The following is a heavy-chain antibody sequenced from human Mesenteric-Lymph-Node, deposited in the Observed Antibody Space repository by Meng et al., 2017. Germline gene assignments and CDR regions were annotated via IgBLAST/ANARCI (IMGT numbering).Heavy chain of an antibody. Sequence: GGSLRLSCAASGFTFDDYAMHWVRQAPGKGLEWVSGISWNSGSIGYADSVKGRFTISRDNAKNSLYLQMNSLRAEDTAVYYCARGGDIVVVVAATPGWVDYWGQGTLVTVSS. J-gene: IGHJ4*02. D-gene: IGHD2-15*01. CDR2: ISWNSGSI. V-gene: IGHV3-9*01. CDR3: ARGGDIVVVVAATPGWVDY. CDR1: GFTFDDYA.